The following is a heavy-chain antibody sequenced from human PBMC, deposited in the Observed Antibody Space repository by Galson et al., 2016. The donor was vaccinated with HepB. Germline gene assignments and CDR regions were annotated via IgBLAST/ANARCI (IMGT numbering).Heavy chain of an antibody. CDR2: IPLDGSNK. V-gene: IGHV3-30*03. CDR3: ARDPYYGSDRGYGMDV. J-gene: IGHJ6*02. Sequence: SLRLSCAASGFRFGSYGMHWVRQAPGKGLEWVAYIPLDGSNKYYRDSVKGRFTIPRDNSKNTVYLQMNSLRAEDTAVYYCARDPYYGSDRGYGMDVWGQGTTVTVSS. CDR1: GFRFGSYG. D-gene: IGHD3-10*01.